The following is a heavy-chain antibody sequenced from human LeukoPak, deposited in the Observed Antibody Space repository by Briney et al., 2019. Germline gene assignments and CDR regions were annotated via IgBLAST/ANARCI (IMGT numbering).Heavy chain of an antibody. V-gene: IGHV4-59*12. CDR3: ARGRLYCSGGSCYGTSPDY. J-gene: IGHJ4*02. CDR2: IYSSGST. CDR1: GDSMSSYY. Sequence: SETLPLTCTVSGDSMSSYYWSWIRQPPGKRLEWIGYIYSSGSTNYNPSLKSRVTISVDTSKNQFSLKLSSVTAADTAVYYCARGRLYCSGGSCYGTSPDYWGQGTLVTVSS. D-gene: IGHD2-15*01.